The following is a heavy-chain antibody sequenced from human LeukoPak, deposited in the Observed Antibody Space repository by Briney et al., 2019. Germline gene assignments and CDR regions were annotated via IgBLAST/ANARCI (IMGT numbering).Heavy chain of an antibody. Sequence: SDTLSLTCTVSGASISGYYWSWIRQPPGRGLEWIGDIYFGRTTYYKSSLKNRVTISLHTSTNQFSLNLTSVTAADTAEYFCERRTAKWYHRSPEFDPWGQATLVIVSP. J-gene: IGHJ5*01. V-gene: IGHV4-59*08. CDR1: GASISGYY. CDR2: IYFGRTT. CDR3: ERRTAKWYHRSPEFDP. D-gene: IGHD2-2*01.